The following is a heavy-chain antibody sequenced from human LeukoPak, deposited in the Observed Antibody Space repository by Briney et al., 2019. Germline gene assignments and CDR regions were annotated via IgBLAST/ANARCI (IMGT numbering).Heavy chain of an antibody. CDR2: IYTSGST. V-gene: IGHV4-4*07. Sequence: KPSETLCLTCTVSGGSISSYYWSWIRQPAGKGLEWIGRIYTSGSTNYNPSLKSRVTMSVDTSKNQFSLKLSSVTAADTAVYYRARESYCSGGSCYRTEYFQHWGQGTLVTVSS. CDR1: GGSISSYY. CDR3: ARESYCSGGSCYRTEYFQH. J-gene: IGHJ1*01. D-gene: IGHD2-15*01.